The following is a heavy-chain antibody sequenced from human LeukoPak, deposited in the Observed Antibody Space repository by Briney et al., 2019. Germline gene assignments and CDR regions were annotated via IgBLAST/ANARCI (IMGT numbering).Heavy chain of an antibody. J-gene: IGHJ4*02. Sequence: KVSCKASGGTFSSYAISWVRQAPGQGLEWMGWISAYNGNTNYAQKLQGRVTMTTDTSTSTAYMELRSLRSDDTAVYYCARAPGIAVAGIFEYWGQGTLVTVSS. CDR2: ISAYNGNT. CDR1: GGTFSSYA. CDR3: ARAPGIAVAGIFEY. D-gene: IGHD6-19*01. V-gene: IGHV1-18*01.